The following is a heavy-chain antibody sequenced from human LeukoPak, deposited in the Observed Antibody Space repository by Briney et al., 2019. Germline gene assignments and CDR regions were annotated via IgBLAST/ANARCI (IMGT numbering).Heavy chain of an antibody. Sequence: SETLSLTCAVSGGSISSSNWWSWVRQPPGKGLEWIGEIYHSGSTNYNPSLQSRVTISVDKSKNQFSLKLSSVAAADTAVYYCARAGYGDYEETFDIWGQGTMVTVSS. V-gene: IGHV4-4*02. CDR3: ARAGYGDYEETFDI. J-gene: IGHJ3*02. CDR1: GGSISSSNW. D-gene: IGHD4-17*01. CDR2: IYHSGST.